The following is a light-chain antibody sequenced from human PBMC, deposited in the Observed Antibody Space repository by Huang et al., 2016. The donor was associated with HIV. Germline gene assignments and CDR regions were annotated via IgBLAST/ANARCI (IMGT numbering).Light chain of an antibody. CDR1: QSVHSY. Sequence: EIVLTQPPATLSLSPGARATPSCRASQSVHSYLAWYQQKPGQAPRLRIYAAANRATGIPARCSGSGSGKDFTLTISNLQAEDFAVYYCQQRSAWPLTFGGGTKVEI. J-gene: IGKJ4*01. V-gene: IGKV3-11*01. CDR2: AAA. CDR3: QQRSAWPLT.